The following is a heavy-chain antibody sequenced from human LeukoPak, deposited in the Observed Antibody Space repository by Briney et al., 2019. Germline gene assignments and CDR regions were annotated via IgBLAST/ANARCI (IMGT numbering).Heavy chain of an antibody. CDR1: GGTFSSYA. CDR2: IIPIFGTA. D-gene: IGHD4-11*01. J-gene: IGHJ4*02. V-gene: IGHV1-69*05. CDR3: ARVGLGNYWFDY. Sequence: ASVKVPCKASGGTFSSYAISWVRQAPGQGLEWMGGIIPIFGTANYAQKFQGRVTITTDESTSTAYMELSSLRSEDTAVYYCARVGLGNYWFDYWGQGTLVTVSS.